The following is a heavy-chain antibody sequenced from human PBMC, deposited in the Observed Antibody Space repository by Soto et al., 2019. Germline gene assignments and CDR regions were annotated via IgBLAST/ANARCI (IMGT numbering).Heavy chain of an antibody. Sequence: EVQLLESGGDLVQPGRSLRLSCAASGFTFSGYAMSWVRQAPGKGLEWVSVIHGGGNSAYYADSVKGRFTISRHNSKNTLYLQMNSLRAEDTAVYYCARGRTGAFDIWGQGTMVTVSS. CDR1: GFTFSGYA. D-gene: IGHD1-1*01. V-gene: IGHV3-23*01. CDR2: IHGGGNSA. CDR3: ARGRTGAFDI. J-gene: IGHJ3*02.